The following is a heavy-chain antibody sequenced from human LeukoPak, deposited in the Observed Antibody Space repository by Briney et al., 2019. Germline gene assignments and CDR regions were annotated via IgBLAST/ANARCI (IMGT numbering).Heavy chain of an antibody. CDR2: IKQDGSEK. CDR1: GLTVSTYW. V-gene: IGHV3-7*01. Sequence: PGRSLRPSCSASGLTVSTYWMSSVSQPPGKGLEWVANIKQDGSEKHPVDSVKGRFTITRDNTNISLFLQMDSLRAEDTAFYYCSREDYCGSGSPAYWGQGTLVTVSS. J-gene: IGHJ4*02. CDR3: SREDYCGSGSPAY. D-gene: IGHD3-10*01.